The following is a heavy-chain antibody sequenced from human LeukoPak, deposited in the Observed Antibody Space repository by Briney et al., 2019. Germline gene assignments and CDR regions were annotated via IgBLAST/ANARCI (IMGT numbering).Heavy chain of an antibody. Sequence: GGSLRLSCAASGFSISGNHMSGVRQAAGKGLEWVSVIYSDSTTYYADSVKGRFTISRDNSKNTLYLQMKSLRAEDTAVYYCASYCSAGSCRVSDGYWGQGTLVTVSS. D-gene: IGHD2-15*01. CDR1: GFSISGNH. V-gene: IGHV3-53*01. CDR2: IYSDSTT. J-gene: IGHJ4*02. CDR3: ASYCSAGSCRVSDGY.